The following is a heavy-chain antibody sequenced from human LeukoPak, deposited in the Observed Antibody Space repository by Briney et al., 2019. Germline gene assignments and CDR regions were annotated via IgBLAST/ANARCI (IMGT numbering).Heavy chain of an antibody. V-gene: IGHV4-31*03. Sequence: TLSLTCTVSGGSISSGGYYWSWIRQHPGKGLEWIGYIYYSGSTYYNPSLKSRVTISVDTSKNQFSLKLSSVTAADTAVYYCASYIRNCGGDCYLDTFDYWGQGTLVTVFS. J-gene: IGHJ4*02. CDR2: IYYSGST. D-gene: IGHD2-21*02. CDR1: GGSISSGGYY. CDR3: ASYIRNCGGDCYLDTFDY.